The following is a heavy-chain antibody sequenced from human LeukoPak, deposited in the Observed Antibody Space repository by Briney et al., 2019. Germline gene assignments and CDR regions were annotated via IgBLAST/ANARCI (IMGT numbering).Heavy chain of an antibody. J-gene: IGHJ3*02. V-gene: IGHV5-51*01. CDR1: GYSFNNYW. Sequence: GESLKISCKGSGYSFNNYWIDWVRQMPGKGLEWMGIIYPGDSDTRYSPSFQGQVTISADKSISTAYLQWSSLKASDTAMYYCARQYYYDSSGYYRDRAFDIWGQGTMVTVSS. CDR3: ARQYYYDSSGYYRDRAFDI. D-gene: IGHD3-22*01. CDR2: IYPGDSDT.